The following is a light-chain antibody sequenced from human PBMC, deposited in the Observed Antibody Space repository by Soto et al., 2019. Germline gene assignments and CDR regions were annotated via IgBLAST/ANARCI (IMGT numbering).Light chain of an antibody. CDR1: QSISSY. J-gene: IGKJ1*01. CDR3: QQSYNTPWT. V-gene: IGKV1-39*01. Sequence: DIQMTQSPSSLSASVGDRVTIPCRASQSISSYLNWYQRKPGKAPKLLIYAASSLQSGVPSRFSGSGSGTDFTLTISSPQPEDFATYYCQQSYNTPWTFGQGTKVDIK. CDR2: AAS.